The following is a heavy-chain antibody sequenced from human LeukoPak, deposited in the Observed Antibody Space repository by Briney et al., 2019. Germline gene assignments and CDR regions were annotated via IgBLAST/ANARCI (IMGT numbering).Heavy chain of an antibody. V-gene: IGHV4-39*07. Sequence: PSETLSLTCNVSGGSVNSNTYNWGWVRQPPGKGLEWIGIIYISGRTFYSSSLKSRVTMSVDTSKNQFSLNLSSVTAADTAVYYCAREVWADHASDIWGQGTMVTVSS. CDR3: AREVWADHASDI. CDR2: IYISGRT. D-gene: IGHD7-27*01. CDR1: GGSVNSNTYN. J-gene: IGHJ3*02.